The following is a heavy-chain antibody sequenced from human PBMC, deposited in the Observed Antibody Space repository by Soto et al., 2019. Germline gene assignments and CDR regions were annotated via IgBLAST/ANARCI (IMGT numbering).Heavy chain of an antibody. CDR2: IYPGDSDT. D-gene: IGHD6-13*01. J-gene: IGHJ6*02. V-gene: IGHV5-51*01. CDR1: GYRFTSYW. CDR3: ATTSAAGKYYYGMDV. Sequence: LGESLKISCKGPGYRFTSYWIGWVRQMPGKGLEWMGIIYPGDSDTRYSPSFQGQVTISADKSISTAYLQWSSLKASDTAMYYCATTSAAGKYYYGMDVWGQGTTVTVSS.